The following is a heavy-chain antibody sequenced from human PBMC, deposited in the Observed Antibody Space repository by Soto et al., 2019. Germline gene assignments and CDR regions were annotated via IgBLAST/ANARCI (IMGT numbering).Heavy chain of an antibody. J-gene: IGHJ6*02. CDR3: ARGVSSGWYDYYYGMDV. CDR2: ICHSGNT. V-gene: IGHV4-30-2*01. Sequence: SETLSLTCTVSGGSITIGGYCWSWIRQPPGQGLEWIGYICHSGNTYYNPSLKSRVTTSLDRSKNQFSLNLSSVTAADTAVYYCARGVSSGWYDYYYGMDVGRQGTTVTVSS. CDR1: GGSITIGGYC. D-gene: IGHD6-19*01.